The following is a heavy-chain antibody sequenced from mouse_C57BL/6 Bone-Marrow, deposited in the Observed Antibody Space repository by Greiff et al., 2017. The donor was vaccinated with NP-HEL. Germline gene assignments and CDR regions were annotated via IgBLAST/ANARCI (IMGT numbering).Heavy chain of an antibody. V-gene: IGHV5-6*02. CDR1: GFTFSSYG. CDR3: ARRWPD. Sequence: EVKLVESGGDLVKPGGSLKLSCAASGFTFSSYGMSWVRQTPDKRLEWVATISSGGSYTYYPDSVKGRFTISRDNAKITLYLQMSSLKSEDTAMYYCARRWPDWGQGTLVTVSA. CDR2: ISSGGSYT. J-gene: IGHJ3*01.